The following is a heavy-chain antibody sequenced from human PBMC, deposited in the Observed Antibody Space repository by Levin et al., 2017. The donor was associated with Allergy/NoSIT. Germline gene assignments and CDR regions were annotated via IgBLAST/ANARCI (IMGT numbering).Heavy chain of an antibody. V-gene: IGHV3-30-3*01. J-gene: IGHJ4*02. CDR1: GFTFSNYA. CDR2: ISDDGSSE. D-gene: IGHD1-1*01. CDR3: VREIAEEGT. Sequence: GGSRRLSCAASGFTFSNYAMHWVRQAPGKGLEWVGVISDDGSSEFYIDSVKGRFTISRDNSKNRLYLQMDSLRAEDTALYYCVREIAEEGTWGQGTLVIVSS.